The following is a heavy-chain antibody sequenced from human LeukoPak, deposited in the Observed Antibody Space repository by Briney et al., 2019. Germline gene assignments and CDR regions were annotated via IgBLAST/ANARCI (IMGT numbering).Heavy chain of an antibody. CDR3: ARVISLVVIDY. Sequence: SETLSLTCTVSGGSISSYYWSWVRQAPGKGLEWIGYIYYSGSTNYNPSLKSRVTISVDTSKNQFPLKLSSVTAADTAVYYCARVISLVVIDYWGQGTLVTVSS. CDR1: GGSISSYY. V-gene: IGHV4-59*01. J-gene: IGHJ4*02. D-gene: IGHD3-22*01. CDR2: IYYSGST.